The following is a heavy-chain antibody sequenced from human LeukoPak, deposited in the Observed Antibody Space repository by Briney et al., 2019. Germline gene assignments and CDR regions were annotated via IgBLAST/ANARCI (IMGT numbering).Heavy chain of an antibody. J-gene: IGHJ1*01. D-gene: IGHD6-13*01. Sequence: TASETLSLTCAVYGGSFSGYYWSWIRQPPGKGLEWIGEINHSGSTNYNPSLKSRVTISVDTSKNQFSLKLSSVTAADTAVYYCATRSWYGARYFQHWGQGTLVTVSS. V-gene: IGHV4-34*01. CDR2: INHSGST. CDR3: ATRSWYGARYFQH. CDR1: GGSFSGYY.